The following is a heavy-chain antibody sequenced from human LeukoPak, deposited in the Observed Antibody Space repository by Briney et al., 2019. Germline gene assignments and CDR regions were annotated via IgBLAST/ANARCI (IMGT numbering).Heavy chain of an antibody. Sequence: GGSLRLSCAASGFIFSTYGTICVPQTPGKGLERGAGICGSGESTFSPDSVRGRFTISRDNSKNTLYLQVNSRRAEDTAVYYCGKTSLGHGPSYSTMDGWGEGTTVTVSS. CDR3: GKTSLGHGPSYSTMDG. D-gene: IGHD2-15*01. V-gene: IGHV3-23*01. J-gene: IGHJ6*04. CDR1: GFIFSTYG. CDR2: ICGSGEST.